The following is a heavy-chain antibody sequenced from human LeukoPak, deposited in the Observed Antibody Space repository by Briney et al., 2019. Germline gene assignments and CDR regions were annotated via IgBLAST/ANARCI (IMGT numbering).Heavy chain of an antibody. CDR3: ARECSVAGTDYSWFDP. CDR1: GYTFTSYG. J-gene: IGHJ5*02. V-gene: IGHV1-18*01. CDR2: ISAYNGNT. Sequence: ASVTVSCKASGYTFTSYGISWVRQAPGQGLEWMGWISAYNGNTNYAQKLQGRVTMTTDTSTSTAYVELRSLRSDDTAVYYCARECSVAGTDYSWFDPWGQGTLVTVSS. D-gene: IGHD6-19*01.